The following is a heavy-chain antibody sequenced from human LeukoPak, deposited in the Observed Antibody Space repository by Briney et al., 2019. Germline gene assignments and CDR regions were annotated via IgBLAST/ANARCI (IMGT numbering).Heavy chain of an antibody. CDR3: TTEQDGDYFDY. J-gene: IGHJ4*02. CDR2: IKSKTDGGTT. D-gene: IGHD4-17*01. V-gene: IGHV3-15*07. Sequence: TGGSLRLSCAASGFTFSNAWMNWVRQAPGKGLEWFGRIKSKTDGGTTDYAAPVKGRFTISRDDSKNTLYLQMNSLKTEDTAVYYCTTEQDGDYFDYWGQGTLVTVSS. CDR1: GFTFSNAW.